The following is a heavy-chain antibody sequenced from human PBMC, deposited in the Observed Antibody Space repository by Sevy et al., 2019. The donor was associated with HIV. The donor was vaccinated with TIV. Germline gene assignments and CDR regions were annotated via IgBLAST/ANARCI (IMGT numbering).Heavy chain of an antibody. V-gene: IGHV4-61*01. Sequence: SETLSLTCTVSGDSVSSGSYFWSWIRQPPGKGLEWIGYISYSGSTNYNPSLKSRVTISVDTSKTQFSLKLTSVTAAETAVYFCARGSRGYSYGWGQGTLVTVSS. J-gene: IGHJ4*02. CDR3: ARGSRGYSYG. CDR2: ISYSGST. D-gene: IGHD5-18*01. CDR1: GDSVSSGSYF.